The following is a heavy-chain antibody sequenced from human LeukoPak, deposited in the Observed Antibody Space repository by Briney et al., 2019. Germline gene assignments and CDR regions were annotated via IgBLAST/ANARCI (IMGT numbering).Heavy chain of an antibody. V-gene: IGHV3-21*01. CDR2: ISSSSSYI. CDR3: AREDTAMVIPFDY. CDR1: GFTFSSYS. Sequence: GGSLRLTCAASGFTFSSYSMNWVRQAPGKGLEWVSSISSSSSYIYYADSVKGRFTISRDNAKNSLYLQMNSLRAEDTAVYYCAREDTAMVIPFDYWGQGTLVTVSS. J-gene: IGHJ4*02. D-gene: IGHD5-18*01.